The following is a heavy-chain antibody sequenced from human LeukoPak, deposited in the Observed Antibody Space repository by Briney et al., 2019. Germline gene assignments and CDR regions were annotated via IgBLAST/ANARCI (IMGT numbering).Heavy chain of an antibody. CDR1: GFTFSSYG. CDR3: AKLPRVVVPAANPYDAFDI. V-gene: IGHV3-30*02. Sequence: PGGSLRLSCAASGFTFSSYGMHWVRQAPGKGLEWVAFIRYDGSNKYYADSVKGRFTISRDNSKNTLYLQMNSLRAEDTAVYYCAKLPRVVVPAANPYDAFDIWGQGTMVTVSS. D-gene: IGHD2-2*01. J-gene: IGHJ3*02. CDR2: IRYDGSNK.